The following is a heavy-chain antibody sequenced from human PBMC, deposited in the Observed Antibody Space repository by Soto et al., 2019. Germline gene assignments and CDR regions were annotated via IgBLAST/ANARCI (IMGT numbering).Heavy chain of an antibody. CDR2: ISYDGSNK. CDR3: AKDLSVEMATIPGY. D-gene: IGHD5-12*01. J-gene: IGHJ4*02. Sequence: QVQLVESGGGVVQPGRSLRLSCAASGFTFSSYGMHWVRQAPGKGLEWVAVISYDGSNKYYADSVKGRFTISRDNSKNTLYLQMNSLRAEDTAVYYCAKDLSVEMATIPGYWGQGTLVTVSS. V-gene: IGHV3-30*18. CDR1: GFTFSSYG.